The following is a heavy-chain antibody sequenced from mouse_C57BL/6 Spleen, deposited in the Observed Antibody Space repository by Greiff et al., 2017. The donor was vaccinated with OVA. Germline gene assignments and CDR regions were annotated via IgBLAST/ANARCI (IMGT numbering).Heavy chain of an antibody. J-gene: IGHJ3*01. Sequence: QVQLQQPGAELVKPGASVKLSCKASGYTFTSYWMHCVKQRPGQGLEWIGMIHPNSGSTNYNEKFKSKATLTVDKSSSTAYMQLSSLTSEDSAVYYCASSGSSYETWFAYWGQGTLVTVSA. CDR1: GYTFTSYW. V-gene: IGHV1-64*01. D-gene: IGHD1-1*01. CDR2: IHPNSGST. CDR3: ASSGSSYETWFAY.